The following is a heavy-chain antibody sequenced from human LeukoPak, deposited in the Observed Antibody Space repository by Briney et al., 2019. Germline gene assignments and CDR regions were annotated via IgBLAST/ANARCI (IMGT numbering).Heavy chain of an antibody. V-gene: IGHV4-59*12. Sequence: SETLSLTCTVSGGSISSYYWSCIRQSPGKGLECIGYIHYTGSTNYNPSLKSRVTISVDTSKNQFSLKLSSVTAADTAVYYCARESHYYDSSGYNTLFDYWGQGTLVTVSS. J-gene: IGHJ4*02. CDR3: ARESHYYDSSGYNTLFDY. D-gene: IGHD3-22*01. CDR2: IHYTGST. CDR1: GGSISSYY.